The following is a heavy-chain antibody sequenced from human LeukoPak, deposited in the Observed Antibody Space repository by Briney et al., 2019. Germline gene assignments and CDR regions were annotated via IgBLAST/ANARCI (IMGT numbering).Heavy chain of an antibody. CDR3: ARVYDSGSQAYFYYMDV. D-gene: IGHD3-10*01. CDR2: IYYSGST. Sequence: TSETLSLTCTVSGGSISSYYWSWIRQPPGKGLEWIGYIYYSGSTNYNPSLKSRVTMSVDTSKNQFSLRVNSVTAADTAVYYCARVYDSGSQAYFYYMDVWGKGTTVTISS. CDR1: GGSISSYY. V-gene: IGHV4-59*01. J-gene: IGHJ6*03.